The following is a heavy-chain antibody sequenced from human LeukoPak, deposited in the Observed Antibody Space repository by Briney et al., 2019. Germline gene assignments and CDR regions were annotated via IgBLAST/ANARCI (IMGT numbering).Heavy chain of an antibody. J-gene: IGHJ3*02. V-gene: IGHV1-18*01. CDR3: ARDFSLYYYDSRAFDI. D-gene: IGHD3-22*01. CDR1: GYTFTSYG. CDR2: ISAYNGNT. Sequence: ASVKVSCKASGYTFTSYGISWVRQAPGQGLEWMGWISAYNGNTNYAQKLQGRVTMTTDTSTSTAYMELRSLRSDDTAVYYCARDFSLYYYDSRAFDIWGQGTMVTVSS.